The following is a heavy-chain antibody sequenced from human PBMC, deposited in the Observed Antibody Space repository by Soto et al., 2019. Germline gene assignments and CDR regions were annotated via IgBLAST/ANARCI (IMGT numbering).Heavy chain of an antibody. CDR1: GGSISSSSYY. CDR3: ARQVFDYLRWFDP. D-gene: IGHD3-9*01. CDR2: IYYSGST. V-gene: IGHV4-39*01. J-gene: IGHJ5*02. Sequence: KPSETLSLTCTVSGGSISSSSYYWGWIRQPPGKGLEWIGSIYYSGSTYYNPSLKSRVTISVDTSKNQFSLKLSSVTAADTAVYYCARQVFDYLRWFDPWGQGTLVTVSS.